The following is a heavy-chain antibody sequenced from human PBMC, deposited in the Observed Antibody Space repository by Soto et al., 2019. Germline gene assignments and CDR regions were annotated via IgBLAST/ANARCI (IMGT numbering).Heavy chain of an antibody. CDR3: ARVRTYNWNYPYFYYYYAMDV. Sequence: PSETLSLTCAVYDGSFSGYYWSWIRQPPGKGLEWIGEINHSGSTNYNPSLKSRVTISVDTSKNQFSLKLSSGTAADTAVYYCARVRTYNWNYPYFYYYYAMDVWSQGTTVTVSS. J-gene: IGHJ6*02. CDR2: INHSGST. V-gene: IGHV4-34*01. CDR1: DGSFSGYY. D-gene: IGHD1-7*01.